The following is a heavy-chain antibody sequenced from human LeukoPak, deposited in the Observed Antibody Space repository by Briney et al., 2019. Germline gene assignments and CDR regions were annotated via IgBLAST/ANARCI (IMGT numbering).Heavy chain of an antibody. CDR2: ISSNGGST. D-gene: IGHD2-15*01. V-gene: IGHV3-64*01. CDR1: GFTFSSYA. CDR3: ARTAGDCSGGSCYLTYDY. Sequence: GGSLRLSCAASGFTFSSYAMHWVRQAPGKGLEYVSAISSNGGSTYYANSVKGRFTISRDNSKNTLYLQMGSLRAEDMAVYYCARTAGDCSGGSCYLTYDYWGQGTLVTVSS. J-gene: IGHJ4*02.